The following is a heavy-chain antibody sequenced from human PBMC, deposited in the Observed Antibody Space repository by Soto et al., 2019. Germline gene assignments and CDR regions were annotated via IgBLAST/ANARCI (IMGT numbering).Heavy chain of an antibody. CDR2: ITTSSHTI. CDR1: GFTFSSYS. D-gene: IGHD5-18*01. J-gene: IGHJ6*02. CDR3: GRHGIQVSHDV. Sequence: PGGSLRLSCAASGFTFSSYSMDWVRQAPGQGLEWISYITTSSHTIYYADCVRGRFTISRDNAKNALFLQMNSLRDEDTAVYCCGRHGIQVSHDVWGQGTTVTVSS. V-gene: IGHV3-48*02.